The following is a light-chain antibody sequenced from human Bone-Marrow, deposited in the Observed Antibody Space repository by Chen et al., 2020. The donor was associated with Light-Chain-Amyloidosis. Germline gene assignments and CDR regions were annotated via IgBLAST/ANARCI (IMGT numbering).Light chain of an antibody. CDR1: SSDVGGDNH. Sequence: QSALTQPASVSGSPGQSITISCTGTSSDVGGDNHVSWYQQHPDKAPKLMIYEVTNWPSWVPDRFSGSKSDNTASLTISGLQTEDEADYFCSSYTITNTLVFGSETRVTVL. CDR2: EVT. CDR3: SSYTITNTLV. V-gene: IGLV2-14*01. J-gene: IGLJ1*01.